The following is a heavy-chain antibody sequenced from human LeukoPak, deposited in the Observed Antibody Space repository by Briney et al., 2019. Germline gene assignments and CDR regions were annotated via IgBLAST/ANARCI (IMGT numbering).Heavy chain of an antibody. D-gene: IGHD4-17*01. V-gene: IGHV4-39*01. CDR3: AGRWMTTVTKWYFDL. J-gene: IGHJ2*01. CDR1: GGSISISSYY. CDR2: IYYSGST. Sequence: PSETLSLTCTVSGGSISISSYYWGWIRQPPGKGLEWIGSIYYSGSTYYNPSLKSRVTISVDTSKNQFSLKLSSVTAADTAVYYCAGRWMTTVTKWYFDLWGRGTLVTVSS.